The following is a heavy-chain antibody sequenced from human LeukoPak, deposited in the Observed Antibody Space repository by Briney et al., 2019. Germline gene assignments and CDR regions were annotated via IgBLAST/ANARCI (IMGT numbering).Heavy chain of an antibody. CDR3: ARVWFGYFFQ. V-gene: IGHV3-53*01. CDR2: IHTGGTT. CDR1: GFDISYNY. D-gene: IGHD3-10*01. Sequence: GGSLRLSSAASGFDISYNYVGWVRQAPGKGLEWVSVIHTGGTTHYADSVKGRFTISKDNSNNTVYLQMNSVGVEDTAVYYCARVWFGYFFQWGQGALVTVSS. J-gene: IGHJ4*02.